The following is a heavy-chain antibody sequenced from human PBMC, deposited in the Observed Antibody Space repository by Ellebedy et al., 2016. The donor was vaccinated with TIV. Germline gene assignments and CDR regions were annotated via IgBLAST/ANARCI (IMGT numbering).Heavy chain of an antibody. J-gene: IGHJ6*04. CDR1: GGSISSGGYY. V-gene: IGHV4-31*03. Sequence: SETLSLXXTVSGGSISSGGYYWSWIRQHPGKGLEWIGYIYYSGSTYYNPSLKSRVTISVDTSKNQFSLKLSSVTAADTAVYYCARLFGVAEMDVWGKGTTVTVSS. CDR3: ARLFGVAEMDV. CDR2: IYYSGST. D-gene: IGHD3-3*01.